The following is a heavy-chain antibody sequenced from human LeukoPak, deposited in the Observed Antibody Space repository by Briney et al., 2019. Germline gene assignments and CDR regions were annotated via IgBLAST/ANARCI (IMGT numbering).Heavy chain of an antibody. J-gene: IGHJ4*02. Sequence: GGSLRLSCAASGFTFSSYSMNWVRQAPGKGLEWVSSISSSSSYIYYADSVKGRFTISRDNAKNSLYLQMNSLRAEDTAVYYCARDPGTPTGYFDYWGQGTLVTVSS. V-gene: IGHV3-21*01. CDR1: GFTFSSYS. CDR2: ISSSSSYI. D-gene: IGHD4-17*01. CDR3: ARDPGTPTGYFDY.